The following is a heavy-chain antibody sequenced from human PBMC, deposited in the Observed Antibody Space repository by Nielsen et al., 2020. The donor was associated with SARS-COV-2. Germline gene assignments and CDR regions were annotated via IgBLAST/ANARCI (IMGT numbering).Heavy chain of an antibody. V-gene: IGHV4-39*07. CDR1: GGSISSSSYY. CDR3: ARVGSSWDNWFDP. Sequence: SETLSLTCTVSGGSISSSSYYWGWIRQPPGKGLEWIGSIYYSGSTYYNPSLKSRVTISVDTSKNQFSLKLSSVTAADTAVYYCARVGSSWDNWFDPWGQGTLVTVSS. CDR2: IYYSGST. J-gene: IGHJ5*02. D-gene: IGHD6-13*01.